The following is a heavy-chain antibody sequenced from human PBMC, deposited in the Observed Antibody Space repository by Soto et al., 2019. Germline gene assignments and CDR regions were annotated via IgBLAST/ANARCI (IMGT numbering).Heavy chain of an antibody. CDR1: GGSISSGGYS. D-gene: IGHD6-19*01. CDR3: ARARWGSGWSNYYYYYGMDV. V-gene: IGHV4-30-2*01. CDR2: IYHSGST. Sequence: PSETLSLTCAVSGGSISSGGYSWSWIRQPPGKGLEWIGYIYHSGSTYYNPSLKSRVTISVDTSKNQFSLKLSSVTAADTAVYYCARARWGSGWSNYYYYYGMDVWGQGTTVTVSS. J-gene: IGHJ6*02.